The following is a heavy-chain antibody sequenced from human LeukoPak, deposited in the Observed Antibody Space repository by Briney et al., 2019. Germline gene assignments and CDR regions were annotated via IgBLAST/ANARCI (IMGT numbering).Heavy chain of an antibody. CDR3: ARGSSPSAFDI. V-gene: IGHV1-18*01. J-gene: IGHJ3*02. Sequence: ASVKVSCKASGYTFTSYDINWVRQATGQGLEWMGWISTYNGKTNYAQKLQGRVTMTTDTSTSTAYMELRSLRSDDTAVYYCARGSSPSAFDIWGQGTMVTVSS. CDR1: GYTFTSYD. CDR2: ISTYNGKT.